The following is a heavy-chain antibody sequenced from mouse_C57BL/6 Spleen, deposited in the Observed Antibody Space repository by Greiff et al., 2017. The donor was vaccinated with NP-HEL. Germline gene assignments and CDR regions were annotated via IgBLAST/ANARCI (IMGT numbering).Heavy chain of an antibody. CDR3: ARELGTSFDY. CDR2: IYPGDGDT. J-gene: IGHJ2*01. Sequence: QVQLQQSGPELVKPGASVKISCKASGYAFSSSWMNWVKQRPGKGLEWIGRIYPGDGDTNYNGKFKGKATLTADKSSSTAYMQLSSLTSEDSAVYFCARELGTSFDYWGQGTTLTVSS. CDR1: GYAFSSSW. D-gene: IGHD4-1*01. V-gene: IGHV1-82*01.